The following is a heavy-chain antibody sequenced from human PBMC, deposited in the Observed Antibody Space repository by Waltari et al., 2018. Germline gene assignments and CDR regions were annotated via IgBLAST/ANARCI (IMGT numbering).Heavy chain of an antibody. CDR2: IKQDGSEK. D-gene: IGHD5-12*01. CDR3: AREHRGGYSGYNYSLYYYYYYMDV. Sequence: EVQLVESGGGLVQPGGSLRLSCAASGFTFSSYWMSWVRQAPGKGLEWVANIKQDGSEKYYGDSVKGRFTISRDNAKNSLYLQMNSLRAEDTAVYYCAREHRGGYSGYNYSLYYYYYYMDVWGKGTTVTVSS. J-gene: IGHJ6*03. V-gene: IGHV3-7*01. CDR1: GFTFSSYW.